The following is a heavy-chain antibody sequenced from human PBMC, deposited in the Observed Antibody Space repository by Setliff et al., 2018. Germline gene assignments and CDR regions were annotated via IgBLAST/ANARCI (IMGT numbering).Heavy chain of an antibody. J-gene: IGHJ4*02. V-gene: IGHV3-74*01. Sequence: GGSLRLSCVASGFTFSNHWMHWVRQAPGKGLVWVSRVNGDGSSTVYADSVKGRFTIPRDNAENTLYLQMNSLRAEDTAVYYCASQYSVGWPPVDNWGQGTLVTVSS. CDR1: GFTFSNHW. D-gene: IGHD1-26*01. CDR3: ASQYSVGWPPVDN. CDR2: VNGDGSST.